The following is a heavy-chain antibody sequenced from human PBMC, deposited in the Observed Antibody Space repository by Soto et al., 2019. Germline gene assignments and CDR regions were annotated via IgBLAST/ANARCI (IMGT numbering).Heavy chain of an antibody. Sequence: QVQLQESGPGLVKPSETLSLTCTVSGGSIETFYWSWIRQPPGKGLEWIGYISNSGSTSYNPSLESRVTVSVDTAKNEFSLKLNSVTAADTATYYCARILRDSQGWYHHDFWGQRTLVTVAS. CDR3: ARILRDSQGWYHHDF. D-gene: IGHD6-19*01. V-gene: IGHV4-59*01. CDR1: GGSIETFY. CDR2: ISNSGST. J-gene: IGHJ4*02.